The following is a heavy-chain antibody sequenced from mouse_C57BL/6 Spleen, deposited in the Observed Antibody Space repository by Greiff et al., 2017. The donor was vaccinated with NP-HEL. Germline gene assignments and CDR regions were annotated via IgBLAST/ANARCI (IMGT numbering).Heavy chain of an antibody. CDR2: ISSGGSYT. D-gene: IGHD4-1*01. V-gene: IGHV5-6*01. CDR1: GFTFSSYG. Sequence: EVKLVESGGDLVKPGGSLKLSCAASGFTFSSYGMSWVRQTPDKRLEWVATISSGGSYTYYPDSVKGRFTISRDNAKNTLYLQMSSLKSEDTAMYYCASETGTGNAMDYWGQGTSVTVSS. CDR3: ASETGTGNAMDY. J-gene: IGHJ4*01.